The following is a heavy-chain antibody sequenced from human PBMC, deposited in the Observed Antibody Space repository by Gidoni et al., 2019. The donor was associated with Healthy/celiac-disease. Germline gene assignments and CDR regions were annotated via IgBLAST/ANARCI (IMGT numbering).Heavy chain of an antibody. J-gene: IGHJ3*02. Sequence: EVQLVETGGGLIQPGGSLRLSCAASGFTVRSNYMSWVRQAPGKGLECVSVIYSGGSTYYADSVKGRFTISRDNSKNTLYLQMNSLRAEDTAVYYCAREPRYCSSTSCRDAFDIWGQGTMVTVSS. D-gene: IGHD2-2*01. CDR2: IYSGGST. V-gene: IGHV3-53*02. CDR1: GFTVRSNY. CDR3: AREPRYCSSTSCRDAFDI.